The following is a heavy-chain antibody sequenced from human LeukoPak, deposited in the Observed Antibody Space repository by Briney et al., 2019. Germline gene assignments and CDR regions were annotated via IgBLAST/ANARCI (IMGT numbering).Heavy chain of an antibody. V-gene: IGHV3-21*01. CDR1: GFTFSSYS. CDR3: ARGAEWELIPQFDY. D-gene: IGHD1-26*01. J-gene: IGHJ4*02. Sequence: GGSLRLSCAASGFTFSSYSMNWVRQAPGKGLEWVSSISSSISYIYYADSVKGRFTISRDNAKNSLYLQMNSLRAEDTAVYYCARGAEWELIPQFDYWGQGILVIVFS. CDR2: ISSSISYI.